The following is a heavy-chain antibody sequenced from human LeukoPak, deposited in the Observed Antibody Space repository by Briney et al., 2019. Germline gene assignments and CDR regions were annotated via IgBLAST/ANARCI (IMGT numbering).Heavy chain of an antibody. CDR3: ARLTYRYRWELLPDFDY. CDR2: ITSSRTYI. J-gene: IGHJ4*02. CDR1: GFTVSSNY. D-gene: IGHD1-26*01. V-gene: IGHV3-21*01. Sequence: PGGSLRLSCAASGFTVSSNYMNWVRQAPGKGLEWVSSITSSRTYIYYADSVKGRFTISRDDAKNSLYLQMNSLRAEDTAVYYCARLTYRYRWELLPDFDYWGQGTLVTVSS.